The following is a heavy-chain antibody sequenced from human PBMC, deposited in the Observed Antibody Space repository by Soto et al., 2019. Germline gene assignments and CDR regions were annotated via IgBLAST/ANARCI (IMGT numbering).Heavy chain of an antibody. CDR3: ASGVVADSCTVLDY. J-gene: IGHJ4*02. D-gene: IGHD2-15*01. CDR1: GGSLSNNY. Sequence: PSETLSLTCTVSGGSLSNNYWSWIRQPPGKGLEWIGYIYYSGSTNYNPSLKSRVTISVDTSKNQFSLKLSSVTAADTAVYYCASGVVADSCTVLDYWGQGTLVIVSS. V-gene: IGHV4-59*01. CDR2: IYYSGST.